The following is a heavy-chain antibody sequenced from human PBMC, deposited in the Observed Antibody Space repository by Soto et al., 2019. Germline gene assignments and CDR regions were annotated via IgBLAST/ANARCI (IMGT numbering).Heavy chain of an antibody. CDR3: GRERCRGGNCYLDPDAFGI. Sequence: EVQLVESGGGLVQPGGSLRLSCVASGFTSSNYWMTWVRQAPGKGLEWVANIKQDGSEKFYVDSVKGRFTISRDNAKNSLYLKMNSLRGEDTAVYYCGRERCRGGNCYLDPDAFGIWGQGTMVTVSS. J-gene: IGHJ3*02. V-gene: IGHV3-7*01. D-gene: IGHD2-15*01. CDR2: IKQDGSEK. CDR1: GFTSSNYW.